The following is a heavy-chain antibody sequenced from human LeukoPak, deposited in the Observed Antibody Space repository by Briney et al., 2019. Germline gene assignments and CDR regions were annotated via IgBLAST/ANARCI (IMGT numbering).Heavy chain of an antibody. D-gene: IGHD1-26*01. CDR2: IWYDGSNK. CDR1: GFTFSDSW. V-gene: IGHV3-33*08. Sequence: PGGSLRLSCATSGFTFSDSWMNWVRQAPGKGLEWVAVIWYDGSNKYYADSVKGRFTISRDNSKNTLYLQMNSLRAEDTAVYYCTRELDGSYSYFDYWGQGTPVTVSS. J-gene: IGHJ4*02. CDR3: TRELDGSYSYFDY.